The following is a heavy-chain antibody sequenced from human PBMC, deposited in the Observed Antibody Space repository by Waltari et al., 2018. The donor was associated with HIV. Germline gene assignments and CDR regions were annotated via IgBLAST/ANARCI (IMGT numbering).Heavy chain of an antibody. CDR2: IYYSGST. V-gene: IGHV4-39*07. D-gene: IGHD3-3*01. Sequence: QLQLQESGPGLVKPSETLSLTCTVSGGSISSSSYYWGWIRQPPGKGLEWIGSIYYSGSTYYNPSLKSRVTISVDTSKNQFSLKLSSVTAADTAVYYCARESPRDLGMDVWGQGTTVTVSS. CDR1: GGSISSSSYY. CDR3: ARESPRDLGMDV. J-gene: IGHJ6*02.